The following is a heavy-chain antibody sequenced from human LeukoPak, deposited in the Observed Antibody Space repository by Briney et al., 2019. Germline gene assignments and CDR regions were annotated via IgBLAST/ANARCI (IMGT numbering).Heavy chain of an antibody. CDR3: ARVFDS. V-gene: IGHV4-39*07. CDR1: GGSVSTSDYY. Sequence: PSETLSLTCTVSGGSVSTSDYYWGWIRQPPGKGPEWIGDIFYTGKTNYDPSLKRRVTISLDTSRNQFSLKLTSVTAADTAVYYCARVFDSWRQGTLVTVSP. CDR2: IFYTGKT. J-gene: IGHJ4*02.